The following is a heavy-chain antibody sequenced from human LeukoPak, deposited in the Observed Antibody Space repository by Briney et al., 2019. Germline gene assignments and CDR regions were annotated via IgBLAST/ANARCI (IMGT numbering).Heavy chain of an antibody. V-gene: IGHV4-34*01. CDR2: INHSGST. D-gene: IGHD2-8*01. J-gene: IGHJ4*02. CDR3: ARADIVPMVYAKGPYFDY. CDR1: GGSFSGYY. Sequence: SETLSLTCAVYGGSFSGYYWSWIRQPPGKGLEWIGEINHSGSTNYNPSLKSRVTISVDTSKNQFSLKLSSVTAADTAVYYCARADIVPMVYAKGPYFDYWGQGTLVTVSS.